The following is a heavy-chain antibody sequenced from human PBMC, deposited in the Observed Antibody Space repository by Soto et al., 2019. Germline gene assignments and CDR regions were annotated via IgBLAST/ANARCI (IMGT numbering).Heavy chain of an antibody. V-gene: IGHV3-7*01. CDR1: GFAFEKYW. CDR2: IDQDGTVK. CDR3: ASNRSPDTSTNYYEALDV. J-gene: IGHJ3*01. Sequence: EVQLMESGGGMVQPGGSLRLSCITSGFAFEKYWMTLVSQAPGKGLEWVANIDQDGTVKHYVDSVGRRFTVSRDKARNSLYLEMSSLRVEDTALYYCASNRSPDTSTNYYEALDVWGQGTVVTVSS. D-gene: IGHD1-26*01.